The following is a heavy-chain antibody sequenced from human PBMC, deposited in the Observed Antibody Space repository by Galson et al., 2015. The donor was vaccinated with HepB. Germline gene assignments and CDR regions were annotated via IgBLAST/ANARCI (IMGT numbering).Heavy chain of an antibody. V-gene: IGHV1-69*13. J-gene: IGHJ6*02. CDR3: ARGKDTAMVKYYYYGMDV. CDR1: GGTFSSYA. CDR2: TIPIFGIA. D-gene: IGHD5-18*01. Sequence: SVKVSCKASGGTFSSYAISWVRQAPGQGLEWMGGTIPIFGIANYAQKFQGRVTITADESTSTAYMELSSLRSEDTAVYYCARGKDTAMVKYYYYGMDVWGQGTTVTVSS.